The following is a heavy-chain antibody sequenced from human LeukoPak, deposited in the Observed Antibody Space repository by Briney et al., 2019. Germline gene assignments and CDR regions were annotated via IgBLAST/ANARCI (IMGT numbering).Heavy chain of an antibody. CDR1: GFTFSSYA. CDR2: ISYDGSNK. D-gene: IGHD5-24*01. CDR3: ARETPRRGETRDGYR. Sequence: GGSLRLSCAASGFTFSSYAMRWVRQAPGKGLEWVAVISYDGSNKYYADSVKGRFTISRDNPKNLLFLQINSLRVEDTAVYYCARETPRRGETRDGYRWGQGTVVTVSS. V-gene: IGHV3-30-3*01. J-gene: IGHJ4*02.